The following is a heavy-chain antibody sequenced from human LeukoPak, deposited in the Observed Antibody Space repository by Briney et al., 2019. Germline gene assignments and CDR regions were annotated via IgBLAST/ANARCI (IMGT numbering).Heavy chain of an antibody. CDR3: ARASPQLLDASDI. Sequence: PSETLSLTCTVSGGSISSYYWSWTRQPPGKGLEWIGYIYYSGSTNYNPSLKSRVTISVDTSKNQFSLKLSSVTAADTAVYYCARASPQLLDASDIWGQGQWSPSLQ. CDR1: GGSISSYY. CDR2: IYYSGST. J-gene: IGHJ3*02. D-gene: IGHD2-2*01. V-gene: IGHV4-59*01.